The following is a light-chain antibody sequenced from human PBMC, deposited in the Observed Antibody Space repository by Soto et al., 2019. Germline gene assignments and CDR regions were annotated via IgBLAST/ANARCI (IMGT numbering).Light chain of an antibody. V-gene: IGKV3-20*01. CDR2: GEY. CDR3: KPYGSSHRT. Sequence: IVLTQSPATLDLSPGGRATRVCRASQSVGSHLAWYRQKPGQANRLIISGEYIRATGIKDRFSGGGSGTDFTLTISRLEPEDFAAYYCKPYGSSHRTFGNGTKLDIK. J-gene: IGKJ2*02. CDR1: QSVGSH.